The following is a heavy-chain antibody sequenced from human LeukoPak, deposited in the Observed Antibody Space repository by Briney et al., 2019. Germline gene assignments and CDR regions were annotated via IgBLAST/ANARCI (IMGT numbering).Heavy chain of an antibody. V-gene: IGHV1-69*04. J-gene: IGHJ4*02. CDR1: GGTFSSYA. CDR3: ARSYGGTTYFDY. D-gene: IGHD4-23*01. CDR2: IIPILGIA. Sequence: SVKVSCKASGGTFSSYAISWVRQPPGQGLAWMGRIIPILGIANYAQKFQGRVTITADKSTSTAYMELSSLRSEDTAVYYCARSYGGTTYFDYWGQGTLVTVSS.